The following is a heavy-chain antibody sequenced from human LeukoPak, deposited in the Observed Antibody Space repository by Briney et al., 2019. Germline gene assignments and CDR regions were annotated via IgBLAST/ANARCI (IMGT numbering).Heavy chain of an antibody. D-gene: IGHD4/OR15-4a*01. J-gene: IGHJ4*02. V-gene: IGHV1-2*06. Sequence: GASVKVSCKASGYTFTGYYIHWVRQAPGQGLEWMGRINPNSGGTNYAQKFQGRVTMTRDTSISTAYMELSRLRSDDTAVYYCATEDMVVTSLTFDYWGQGTLVTVSS. CDR1: GYTFTGYY. CDR3: ATEDMVVTSLTFDY. CDR2: INPNSGGT.